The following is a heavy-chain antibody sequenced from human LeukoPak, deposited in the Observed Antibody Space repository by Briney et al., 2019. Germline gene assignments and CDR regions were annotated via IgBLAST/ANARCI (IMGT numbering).Heavy chain of an antibody. CDR1: GFSVSSNS. Sequence: GGSLRLSCAASGFSVSSNSITWVRQAPGKGLEWVSIIYSGGGTYYAESVKGRFTISRDQKTVYLQLNSLRAEDTAIYYCMAVAATGCWGQGTLVSVSS. D-gene: IGHD6-19*01. V-gene: IGHV3-66*01. CDR3: MAVAATGC. J-gene: IGHJ4*02. CDR2: IYSGGGT.